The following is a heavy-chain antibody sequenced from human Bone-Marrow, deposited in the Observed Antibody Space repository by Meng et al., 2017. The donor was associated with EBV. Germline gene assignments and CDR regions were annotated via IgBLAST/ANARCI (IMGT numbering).Heavy chain of an antibody. CDR1: GGSFSGSY. V-gene: IGHV4-34*01. CDR2: INHSGST. Sequence: HQGGPGRFMHSTTLPPTCLVYGGSFSGSYWSWTRQPPGKGLEWIGEINHSGSTNYNPSLKSRVTISVDTSKNQFSLKLSSVTAADTAVYYCARGPPPYYYDSSGYYELDWYFDLWGRGTLVTVSS. J-gene: IGHJ2*01. CDR3: ARGPPPYYYDSSGYYELDWYFDL. D-gene: IGHD3-22*01.